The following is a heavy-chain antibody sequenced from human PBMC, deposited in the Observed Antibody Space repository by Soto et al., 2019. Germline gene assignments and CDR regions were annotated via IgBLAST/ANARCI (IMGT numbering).Heavy chain of an antibody. CDR2: IYYSGST. CDR3: ARVPDY. CDR1: GGSISRNYW. D-gene: IGHD2-2*01. V-gene: IGHV4-4*02. Sequence: SETLSLTCAVSGGSISRNYWWSWVRQPPGKGLEWIGYIYYSGSTNYNPSLKSRVTISIDRSKNQFSLKLSSVTAADTAVYYCARVPDYWGQGILVTVS. J-gene: IGHJ4*02.